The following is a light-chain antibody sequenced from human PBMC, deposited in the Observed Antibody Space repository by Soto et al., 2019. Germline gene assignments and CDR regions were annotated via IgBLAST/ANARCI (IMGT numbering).Light chain of an antibody. CDR1: SSDVGGYNY. CDR3: SSYTSSSTLWV. V-gene: IGLV2-14*01. CDR2: EVR. Sequence: QSALTQPASVSGSPGQSITISCTGTSSDVGGYNYVSWYQQNPGKAPKLMIYEVRNRPSGVSTRFSGSKSGNTASLTISGLQAEDEADYYCSSYTSSSTLWVFGGGTKLTVL. J-gene: IGLJ3*02.